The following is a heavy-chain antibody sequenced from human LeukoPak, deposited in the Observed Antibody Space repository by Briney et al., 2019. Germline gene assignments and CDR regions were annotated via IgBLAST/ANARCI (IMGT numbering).Heavy chain of an antibody. V-gene: IGHV1-2*02. Sequence: ASVKVSCKASGYTFTGSYMHWVRQAPGQGLEWMGWINPNSGGTNYAQKFQGRVTMTRDTSISTAYMELSRLRSDDTAVYYCARGPRAIFGVVTPYYMDVWGKGTTVTVSS. CDR2: INPNSGGT. CDR1: GYTFTGSY. D-gene: IGHD3-3*01. J-gene: IGHJ6*03. CDR3: ARGPRAIFGVVTPYYMDV.